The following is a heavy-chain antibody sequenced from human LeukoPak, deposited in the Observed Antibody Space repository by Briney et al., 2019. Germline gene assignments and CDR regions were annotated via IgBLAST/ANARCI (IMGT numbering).Heavy chain of an antibody. Sequence: PGGSLRLSCAASGFTFDDYAMHWVRQAPGKGLEWVSLISGDGGSTYYADSVKGRFTISRDNSKNSLYLQMNSLRTEDTALYYCAKDIVDTAMGRGGNWFDPWGQGTLGTVSS. CDR1: GFTFDDYA. CDR2: ISGDGGST. CDR3: AKDIVDTAMGRGGNWFDP. V-gene: IGHV3-43*02. D-gene: IGHD5-18*01. J-gene: IGHJ5*02.